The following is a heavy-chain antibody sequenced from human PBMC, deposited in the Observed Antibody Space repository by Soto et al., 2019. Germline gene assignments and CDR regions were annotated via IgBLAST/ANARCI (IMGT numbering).Heavy chain of an antibody. CDR2: IYYSGST. J-gene: IGHJ3*02. D-gene: IGHD3-16*01. V-gene: IGHV4-31*03. CDR1: GGSISSGGYY. Sequence: PSETLSLTCTVSGGSISSGGYYWSWIRQHPGKGLEWIGYIYYSGSTYYNPSLKSRVTISVDTSKNQFSLKLSSVTAADTAVYYCARVWYDYVWGSSRDAFDIWGQGTMVTVPS. CDR3: ARVWYDYVWGSSRDAFDI.